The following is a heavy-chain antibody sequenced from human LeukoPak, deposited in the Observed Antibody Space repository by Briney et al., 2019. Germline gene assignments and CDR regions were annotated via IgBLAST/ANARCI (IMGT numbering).Heavy chain of an antibody. CDR1: GFTFSSYA. D-gene: IGHD2-15*01. CDR2: TSYDGSSK. V-gene: IGHV3-30*04. J-gene: IGHJ4*02. CDR3: AKDCNGSNCYSDY. Sequence: GGSLRLSCAASGFTFSSYAMSWVRQAPGKGLEWVAVTSYDGSSKYYADPVQGRFTISRDNSKNTLYLQMNSLRAEDTAIYYCAKDCNGSNCYSDYWGQGTLVTVAS.